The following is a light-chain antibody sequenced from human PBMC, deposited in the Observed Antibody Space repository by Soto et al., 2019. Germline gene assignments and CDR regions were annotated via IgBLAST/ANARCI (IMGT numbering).Light chain of an antibody. CDR3: QQYDNWPRT. CDR1: QSVSTN. Sequence: ESVLTQSRGTLSLSPGERATLSCRASQSVSTNLAWYQQKPGQAPRLLIYGASTRATGIPARFSGSGSGTEFTLTISGLQSEDFAVYYCQQYDNWPRTFGQGTKVDIK. J-gene: IGKJ1*01. CDR2: GAS. V-gene: IGKV3-15*01.